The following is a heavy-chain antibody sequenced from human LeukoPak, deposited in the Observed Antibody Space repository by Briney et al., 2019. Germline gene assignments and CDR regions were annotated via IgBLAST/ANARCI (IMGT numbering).Heavy chain of an antibody. CDR1: GYTFTGYY. CDR2: INPNSGGT. Sequence: GASVKVSCKASGYTFTGYYMHWVRQAPGQGLEWMGWINPNSGGTNYAQKFQGRVTMTRDTSISTAYMELSKLRSDDTAVYYCARVRKGYDFWSGYSRGAFDIWGQGTMVTVSS. CDR3: ARVRKGYDFWSGYSRGAFDI. D-gene: IGHD3-3*01. J-gene: IGHJ3*02. V-gene: IGHV1-2*02.